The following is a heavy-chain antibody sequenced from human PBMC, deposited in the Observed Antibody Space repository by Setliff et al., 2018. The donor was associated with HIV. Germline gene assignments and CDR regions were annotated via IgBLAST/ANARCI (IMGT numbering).Heavy chain of an antibody. CDR2: VYMSGKT. J-gene: IGHJ6*03. D-gene: IGHD2-8*01. CDR1: GVSIDKNY. Sequence: SETLSLTCTVSGVSIDKNYWSWVRRPPGKGLEWIGRVYMSGKTNYSPSLKSRVTMSADTSKNQVSLKLTSVTAADTAVYYCAKDAGVTGGLYRYYIDAWGDGTTVTV. CDR3: AKDAGVTGGLYRYYIDA. V-gene: IGHV4-4*07.